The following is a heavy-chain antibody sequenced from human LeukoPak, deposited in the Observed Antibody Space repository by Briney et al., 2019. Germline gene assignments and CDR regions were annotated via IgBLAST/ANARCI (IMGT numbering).Heavy chain of an antibody. CDR1: GYTFTSYD. D-gene: IGHD4-17*01. J-gene: IGHJ4*02. CDR2: INPSGGST. CDR3: ARDRSKNRWDYGEYARNDY. Sequence: ASVKVSCKASGYTFTSYDINWVRQATGQGLEWMGIINPSGGSTSYAQKFQGRVTMTRDTSTSTVYMELSSLRSEDTAVYYCARDRSKNRWDYGEYARNDYWGQGTLVTVSS. V-gene: IGHV1-46*01.